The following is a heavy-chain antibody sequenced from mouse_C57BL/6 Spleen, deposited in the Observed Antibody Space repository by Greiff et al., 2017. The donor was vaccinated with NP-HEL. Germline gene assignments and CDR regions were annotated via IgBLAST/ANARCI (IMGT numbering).Heavy chain of an antibody. CDR2: IDPANGNT. CDR3: ARGELGLWYFDV. Sequence: EVQRVESVAELVRPGASVKLSCTASGFNIKNTYMHWVKQRPEQGLEWIGRIDPANGNTKYAPKFQGKATITADTSSNTAYLQLSSLTSEDTAIYYCARGELGLWYFDVWGTGTTVTVSS. CDR1: GFNIKNTY. V-gene: IGHV14-3*01. J-gene: IGHJ1*03. D-gene: IGHD4-1*01.